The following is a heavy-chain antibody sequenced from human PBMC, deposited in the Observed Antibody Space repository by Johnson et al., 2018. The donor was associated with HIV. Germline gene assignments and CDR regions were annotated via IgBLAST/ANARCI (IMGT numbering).Heavy chain of an antibody. CDR3: ARAGRYSSSWYGGAFDI. D-gene: IGHD6-13*01. Sequence: QVQLVESGGGVVQPGRSLRLSCAASGFTFSSYAMHWVRQAPGKGLEWVAVISSDGRNKYYADSVKGRFTISRDNSKNPLYLQMNSLRAEDTAVYYCARAGRYSSSWYGGAFDIWGQGTMVTVSS. CDR2: ISSDGRNK. J-gene: IGHJ3*02. CDR1: GFTFSSYA. V-gene: IGHV3-30*04.